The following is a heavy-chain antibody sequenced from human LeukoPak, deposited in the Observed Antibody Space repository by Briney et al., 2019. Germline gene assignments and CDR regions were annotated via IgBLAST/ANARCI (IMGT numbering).Heavy chain of an antibody. Sequence: SETLSLTCAVYGGSFSGYYWSWLRQPPGKGLEWIGEINHSGSTNYNPSLKSRVTISVDTSKNQFSLKLSSVTAADTAVYYCARVGSGLRYYYYGMDVWGQGTTVTVSS. J-gene: IGHJ6*02. CDR3: ARVGSGLRYYYYGMDV. CDR2: INHSGST. V-gene: IGHV4-34*01. D-gene: IGHD3-22*01. CDR1: GGSFSGYY.